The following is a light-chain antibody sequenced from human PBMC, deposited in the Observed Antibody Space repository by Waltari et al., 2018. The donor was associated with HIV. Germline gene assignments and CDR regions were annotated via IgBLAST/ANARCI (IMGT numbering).Light chain of an antibody. V-gene: IGLV3-21*04. CDR3: QVWDPSGDHLI. J-gene: IGLJ2*01. CDR1: NIRTKS. Sequence: SYVLTQPPPVSVAPGTTARLTCGGNNIRTKSMPWYQPKPGQAPVLVIYYDSDRPSGIPERFSGSNSGNSATLTIIRVEAGDEADYYYQVWDPSGDHLIFGGGTKLTVL. CDR2: YDS.